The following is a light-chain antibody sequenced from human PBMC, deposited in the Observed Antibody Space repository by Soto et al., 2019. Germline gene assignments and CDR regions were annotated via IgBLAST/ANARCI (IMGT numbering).Light chain of an antibody. Sequence: IQLTQSPSFLSASVGDRVTITCRASQGISSYVAWYQQKPGKAPKLLIYAASTFQIGVPSRFSGSGSGTELTLTISSLQQEDFATYYYQQLNSNHSRTFGEGTKVDIK. CDR3: QQLNSNHSRT. V-gene: IGKV1-9*01. J-gene: IGKJ4*01. CDR1: QGISSY. CDR2: AAS.